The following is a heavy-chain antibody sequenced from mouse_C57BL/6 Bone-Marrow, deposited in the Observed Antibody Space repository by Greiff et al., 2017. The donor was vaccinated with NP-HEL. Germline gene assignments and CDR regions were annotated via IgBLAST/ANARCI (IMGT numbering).Heavy chain of an antibody. D-gene: IGHD1-1*01. J-gene: IGHJ4*01. Sequence: EVQLQQSGAELVRPGASVKLSCTASGFNIKDDYMHWVKQRPEQGLEWIGWIDPENGDNVYASKFQGKATITADKSSTTASLQLISLTSEDTAVYYFTRPLYYGSLYAMYYWGQGTSVTVSS. V-gene: IGHV14-4*01. CDR1: GFNIKDDY. CDR3: TRPLYYGSLYAMYY. CDR2: IDPENGDN.